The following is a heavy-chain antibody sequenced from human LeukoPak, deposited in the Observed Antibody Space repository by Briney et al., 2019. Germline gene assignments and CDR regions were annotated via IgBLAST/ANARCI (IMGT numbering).Heavy chain of an antibody. Sequence: PGGSLRLSCAASGFTVSSNYMSWVRQAPGKGLEWVSGINWNGGSTGYADSVKGRFTISRDNAKNSLYLQMNSLRAEDTALYHCARFSAVAGTDYWGQGTQVTVSS. V-gene: IGHV3-20*01. CDR1: GFTVSSNY. CDR3: ARFSAVAGTDY. D-gene: IGHD6-19*01. J-gene: IGHJ4*02. CDR2: INWNGGST.